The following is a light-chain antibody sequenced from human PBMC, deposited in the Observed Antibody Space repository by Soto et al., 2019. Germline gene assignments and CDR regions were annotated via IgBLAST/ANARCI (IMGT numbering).Light chain of an antibody. V-gene: IGKV1-39*01. CDR2: TTS. Sequence: DIQMTQSPSSLSASVGDRVTITCRASQSISNFLNWYQQKPGKAPKLLFHTTSSLQSGVPSKFSASATGTDFTLTISSLQPEDFATYYCQQSYSTPQTFGGGTKVEI. J-gene: IGKJ4*01. CDR1: QSISNF. CDR3: QQSYSTPQT.